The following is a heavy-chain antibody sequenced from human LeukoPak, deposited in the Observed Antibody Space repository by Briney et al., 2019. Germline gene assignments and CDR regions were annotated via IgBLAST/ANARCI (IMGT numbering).Heavy chain of an antibody. CDR3: ARVIVVVTALDAFDI. J-gene: IGHJ3*02. CDR1: GGSFSGYY. D-gene: IGHD2-21*02. V-gene: IGHV4-34*01. CDR2: INHSGST. Sequence: SETLSLTCAVYGGSFSGYYWSWIGQPPGKGLEWIGEINHSGSTNYNPSLKSRVTISVDTSKNQFSLKLSSVTTADTAVYYCARVIVVVTALDAFDIWGQGTMVTVSS.